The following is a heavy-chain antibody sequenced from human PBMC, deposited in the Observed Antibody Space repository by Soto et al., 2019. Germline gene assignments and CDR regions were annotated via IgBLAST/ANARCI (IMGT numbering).Heavy chain of an antibody. J-gene: IGHJ5*02. CDR3: AREVVRGVGWFDP. CDR1: GGTFSSYT. CDR2: IIPILGIA. V-gene: IGHV1-69*08. Sequence: QVQLVQSGAEVKKPGSSVKVSCKASGGTFSSYTISWVRQAPGQGLEWMGRIIPILGIANYAQKFQGRVTITADKSTSTAYRELSSLRSEDTAVYYCAREVVRGVGWFDPWGQGTLVTVSS. D-gene: IGHD3-10*01.